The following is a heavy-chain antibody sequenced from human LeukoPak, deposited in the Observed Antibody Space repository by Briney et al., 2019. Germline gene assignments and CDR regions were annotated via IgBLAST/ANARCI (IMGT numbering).Heavy chain of an antibody. Sequence: GASVKVSCKASGYTFTSYGISWVRQAPGQGLEWMGWISAYNGNTNYAQKLQGRVTMTTGTSTSTAYMELRSLRSDDTAVYYCARVEYSSGRPTNEDAFDIWGQGTMVTVSS. J-gene: IGHJ3*02. CDR2: ISAYNGNT. CDR1: GYTFTSYG. V-gene: IGHV1-18*01. D-gene: IGHD6-19*01. CDR3: ARVEYSSGRPTNEDAFDI.